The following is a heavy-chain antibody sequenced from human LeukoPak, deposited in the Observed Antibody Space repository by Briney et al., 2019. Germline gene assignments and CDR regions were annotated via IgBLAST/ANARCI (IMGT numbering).Heavy chain of an antibody. CDR3: AHRGPAHLWFGSFDY. J-gene: IGHJ4*02. V-gene: IGHV2-5*02. D-gene: IGHD3-10*01. Sequence: GPTLVKPTQTLTPTCTFSGSSLSTSGVGVGWIRQPSGKALERLALIYWDNDKRYSPSLKSRLTITKDTSKDQVVLTMTNMDPVDTATYYCAHRGPAHLWFGSFDYWGKGTLVTVSS. CDR2: IYWDNDK. CDR1: GSSLSTSGVG.